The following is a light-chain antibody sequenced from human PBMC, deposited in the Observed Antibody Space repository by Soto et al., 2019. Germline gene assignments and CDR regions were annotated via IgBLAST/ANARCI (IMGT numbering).Light chain of an antibody. CDR1: QSVSSGR. V-gene: IGKV3-20*01. J-gene: IGKJ4*01. CDR3: QQYGSSPFT. Sequence: EIVLTQSPGTLSLSPGQRATLSCRASQSVSSGRLAWYQQTPGQAPRLLIYGASSRATSIPDRFSGSGSGTDFTLSISRLEPEDFAMYYCQQYGSSPFTFGGGTKVEIK. CDR2: GAS.